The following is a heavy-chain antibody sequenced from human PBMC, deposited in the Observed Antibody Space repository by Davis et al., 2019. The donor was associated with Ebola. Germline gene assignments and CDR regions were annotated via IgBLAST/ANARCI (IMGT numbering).Heavy chain of an antibody. Sequence: AASVKVSCKASGYTFPGYYVHWVRQAPGQGLEWMGRITPNTGGTDYAQKFQGRVTMTRDTSSSTVFMELSRLTSEDTAVYYCARALIAAADYYYYGMDVWGQGTTVTVSS. V-gene: IGHV1-2*06. CDR3: ARALIAAADYYYYGMDV. CDR1: GYTFPGYY. D-gene: IGHD6-13*01. J-gene: IGHJ6*02. CDR2: ITPNTGGT.